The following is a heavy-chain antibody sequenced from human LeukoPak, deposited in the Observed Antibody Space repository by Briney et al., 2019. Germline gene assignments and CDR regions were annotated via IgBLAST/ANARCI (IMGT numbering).Heavy chain of an antibody. CDR1: GFTFSSYS. J-gene: IGHJ4*02. D-gene: IGHD2-15*01. Sequence: PGGSLRLSCAASGFTFSSYSINWVRQAPEKGLEWVSYISSSSTIIYYADSVKGRFTISRGNAKNSLYLQMDSLGAEDTAVYYCALRRGGCSGGTCYQYFDYWGQGTLVTVSS. CDR3: ALRRGGCSGGTCYQYFDY. V-gene: IGHV3-48*04. CDR2: ISSSSTII.